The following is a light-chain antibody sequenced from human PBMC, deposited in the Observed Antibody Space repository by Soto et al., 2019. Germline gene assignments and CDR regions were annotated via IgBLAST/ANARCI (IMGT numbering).Light chain of an antibody. CDR3: QQDGTSPLT. Sequence: DIVLTQSPGTLYLSPGERATLSCRASQSVSSGYLAWYQQRPGQAPRLLIYGASTRATGIPDRFSGSGSGTDFTLTISRLEPEDVAVYYCQQDGTSPLTFGQGTKVEI. V-gene: IGKV3-20*01. J-gene: IGKJ1*01. CDR2: GAS. CDR1: QSVSSGY.